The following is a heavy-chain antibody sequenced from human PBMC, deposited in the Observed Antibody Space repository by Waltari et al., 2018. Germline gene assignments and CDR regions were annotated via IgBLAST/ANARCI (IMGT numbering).Heavy chain of an antibody. J-gene: IGHJ4*02. D-gene: IGHD2-2*01. CDR2: INYDGSQK. V-gene: IGHV3-7*01. Sequence: EVQLVESGGGLVQPGGSLRLSCGAPGFPFSRYWMSWVRQTPGKGLEWVANINYDGSQKYYVDSVKGRFTISRDNAKNSVYLQMDSLRVEDTAVYYCAKSRGFEYWGQGTLITVSS. CDR1: GFPFSRYW. CDR3: AKSRGFEY.